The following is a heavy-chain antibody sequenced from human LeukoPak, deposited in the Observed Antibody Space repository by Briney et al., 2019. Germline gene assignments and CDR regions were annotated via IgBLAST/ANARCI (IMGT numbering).Heavy chain of an antibody. J-gene: IGHJ4*02. CDR2: INAYNGNT. Sequence: ASVKASCKASGYTFTTYHINWVRQAPGQGLEWMGRINAYNGNTNYEQKLQGRVIMTTDTSTSTVYMELRSLRSDDTAVYYCARGGRGNFDYWGQGTLVTVSS. D-gene: IGHD3-10*01. V-gene: IGHV1-18*01. CDR3: ARGGRGNFDY. CDR1: GYTFTTYH.